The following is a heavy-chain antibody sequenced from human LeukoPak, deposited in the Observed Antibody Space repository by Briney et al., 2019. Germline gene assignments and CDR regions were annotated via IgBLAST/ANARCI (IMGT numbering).Heavy chain of an antibody. D-gene: IGHD3-22*01. V-gene: IGHV4-34*01. CDR3: ARDLWYYDSSGYYSV. J-gene: IGHJ4*02. Sequence: SETLSLTCAVYGGSFSGYYWSWIRQPPGKGLEWIGEINHSGSTNYNPSLKSRVTISVDTSKNQFSLKLSSVTAADTAVYYCARDLWYYDSSGYYSVWGQGTLVTVSS. CDR2: INHSGST. CDR1: GGSFSGYY.